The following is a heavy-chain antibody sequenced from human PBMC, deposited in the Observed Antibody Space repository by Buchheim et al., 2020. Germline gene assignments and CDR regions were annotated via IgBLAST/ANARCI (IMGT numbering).Heavy chain of an antibody. Sequence: QVQLVQSGAEVKKPGSSVKVSCMTSGDIFSTYDGVRWVRQAPGQGLEWMGGIIPSFGSPSYAQNFHGRVTITADKSTSTVYLELTSLRSEDTAVYFCARDGTSRRFFYYAMDVWGQGT. CDR2: IIPSFGSP. J-gene: IGHJ6*02. CDR1: GDIFSTYD. V-gene: IGHV1-69*06. CDR3: ARDGTSRRFFYYAMDV.